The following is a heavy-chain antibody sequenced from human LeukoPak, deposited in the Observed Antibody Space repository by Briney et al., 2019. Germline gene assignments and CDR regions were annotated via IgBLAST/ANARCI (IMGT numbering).Heavy chain of an antibody. V-gene: IGHV1-8*01. Sequence: ASVTVSCKASGYTFTSYDINWVRQAPGQGLEWMGWMNPNSGNTGYAQKFQGRVTMTRNTSISTAYMELSSLRSEDTAVYYCARSSSSWYFLTYWGQGTLVTVSS. CDR1: GYTFTSYD. CDR3: ARSSSSWYFLTY. J-gene: IGHJ4*02. D-gene: IGHD6-13*01. CDR2: MNPNSGNT.